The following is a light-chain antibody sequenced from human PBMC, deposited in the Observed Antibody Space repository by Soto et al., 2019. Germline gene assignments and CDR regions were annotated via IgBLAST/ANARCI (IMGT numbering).Light chain of an antibody. Sequence: EIVLTQSPATLSLSPGERATLSCRASQNIRTYLAWYQQKPGQAPRLLIYDASNMATGVPARFSGSGSGTDFTLTIGNLEPEDFAVYYCQQRSDWPITFGQGTRLEI. CDR2: DAS. J-gene: IGKJ5*01. V-gene: IGKV3-11*01. CDR3: QQRSDWPIT. CDR1: QNIRTY.